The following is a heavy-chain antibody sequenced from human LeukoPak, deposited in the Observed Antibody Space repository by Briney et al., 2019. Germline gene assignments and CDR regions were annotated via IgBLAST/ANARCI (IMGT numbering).Heavy chain of an antibody. CDR1: GFTFNNYA. J-gene: IGHJ6*03. D-gene: IGHD4-11*01. V-gene: IGHV3-9*01. CDR2: ISWDRGTT. CDR3: ARVGPTTPPYYYYMDV. Sequence: PGGSLRLSCEASGFTFNNYAMHWVRQAPGKGLEWVSGISWDRGTTGYGDSVKGRFTISRDNAKNTLYLQMNSLRAEDTAVYYCARVGPTTPPYYYYMDVWGKGTTVTISS.